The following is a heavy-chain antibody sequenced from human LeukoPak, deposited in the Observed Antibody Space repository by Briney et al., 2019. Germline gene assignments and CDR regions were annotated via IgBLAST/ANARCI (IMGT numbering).Heavy chain of an antibody. CDR3: ARLSHYFDSSGYYYVRFFDY. Sequence: SETLSLTCTVSGGSISSSSYYWGWIRQPPGKGLEWSGSIYYSASTYYNPSLKSRVTISVDTSKNQFSLKLSSVTAADTAVYYCARLSHYFDSSGYYYVRFFDYWGQGTLVTVSS. CDR2: IYYSAST. J-gene: IGHJ4*02. V-gene: IGHV4-39*01. D-gene: IGHD3-22*01. CDR1: GGSISSSSYY.